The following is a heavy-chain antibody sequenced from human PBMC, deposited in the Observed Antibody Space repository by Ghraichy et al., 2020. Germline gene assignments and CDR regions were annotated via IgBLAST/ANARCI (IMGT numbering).Heavy chain of an antibody. J-gene: IGHJ4*02. D-gene: IGHD6-13*01. CDR3: ARGGMYSSSWSDFDY. V-gene: IGHV4-30-2*01. CDR1: GGSISNGGYS. CDR2: IYHSGST. Sequence: SETLSLTCVVSGGSISNGGYSWSWIRQPPGKGLEWIGYIYHSGSTYYNPSLKSRVTISIDRSKNQFSLKLSSVTAADTAVYYCARGGMYSSSWSDFDYWGQGTLVTVSS.